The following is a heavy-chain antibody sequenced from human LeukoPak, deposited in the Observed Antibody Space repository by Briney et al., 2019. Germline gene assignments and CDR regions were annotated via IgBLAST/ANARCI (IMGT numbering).Heavy chain of an antibody. CDR2: IYYSGST. V-gene: IGHV4-39*01. J-gene: IGHJ5*02. CDR3: ASDFGVVFNWFDP. D-gene: IGHD3-3*01. Sequence: SETLSLTCTVSGGSISSSSYDWGWIRQPPGKGLEWIGSIYYSGSTYYNPSLKSRVTISVDTSKNQFSLKLSSVTAADTAVYYCASDFGVVFNWFDPWGQGTLVTVSS. CDR1: GGSISSSSYD.